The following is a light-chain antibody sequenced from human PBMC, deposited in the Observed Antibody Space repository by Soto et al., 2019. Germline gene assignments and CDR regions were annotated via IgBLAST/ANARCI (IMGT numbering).Light chain of an antibody. CDR2: EDS. V-gene: IGLV3-21*02. CDR3: QVLDRSSDHPNWV. CDR1: NIGSKS. Sequence: SYELTQPPSVSVAPGQTARITCGGNNIGSKSVHWYQQKPGQAPVLVVYEDSDRPSGIPERFSGSNSGNTATLTISRVEAGDEADYYCQVLDRSSDHPNWVFGGGTKLTVL. J-gene: IGLJ3*02.